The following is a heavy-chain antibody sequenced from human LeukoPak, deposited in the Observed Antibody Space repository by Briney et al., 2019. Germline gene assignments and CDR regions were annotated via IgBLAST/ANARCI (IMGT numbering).Heavy chain of an antibody. D-gene: IGHD6-19*01. CDR1: GFTFSSYS. J-gene: IGHJ4*02. CDR2: ISSSSSYI. V-gene: IGHV3-21*01. Sequence: GGSLRLSCAASGFTFSSYSMNWVRQAPGKGLEWVSSISSSSSYIYYADSVKGQFTISRDNAKSSLYLQMNSLRAEDTAVYYCARGPGWVDYWGQGTLVTVSS. CDR3: ARGPGWVDY.